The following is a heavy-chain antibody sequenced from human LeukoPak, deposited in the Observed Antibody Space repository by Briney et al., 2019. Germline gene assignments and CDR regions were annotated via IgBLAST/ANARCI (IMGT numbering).Heavy chain of an antibody. CDR3: AQRSSWYIAPEGY. J-gene: IGHJ4*02. V-gene: IGHV3-23*01. CDR1: GFTFSSYA. CDR2: ISGSGGST. D-gene: IGHD6-13*01. Sequence: GGSLRLSCAASGFTFSSYAMSWVRQAPGKGLEWVSAISGSGGSTYYADSVRGRFTISRDNSKNTLYLQMNSLRAEDTAVYYCAQRSSWYIAPEGYWGQGTLVTVSS.